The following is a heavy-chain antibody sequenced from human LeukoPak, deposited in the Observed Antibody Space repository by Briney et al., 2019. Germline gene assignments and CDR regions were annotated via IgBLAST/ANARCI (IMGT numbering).Heavy chain of an antibody. CDR2: ISWDGGST. J-gene: IGHJ4*02. CDR1: GFTFDDYT. Sequence: GGSLRLSCAASGFTFDDYTMHWVRQAPGKGLEWVSLISWDGGSTYYADSVKGRFTISRDNSKNSLYLQMNSLRTEDTALYYCAKDMASYSSESYYFDYWGQGTLVTVSS. D-gene: IGHD6-25*01. V-gene: IGHV3-43*01. CDR3: AKDMASYSSESYYFDY.